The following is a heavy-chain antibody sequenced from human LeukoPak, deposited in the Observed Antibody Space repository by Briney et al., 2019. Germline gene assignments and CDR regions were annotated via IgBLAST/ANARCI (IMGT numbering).Heavy chain of an antibody. J-gene: IGHJ4*02. CDR2: IYTSGST. CDR1: GGSISSYY. V-gene: IGHV4-4*07. CDR3: ARDNLAAADTPFDY. Sequence: SETLSLTCTVSGGSISSYYWSWIRQPAGKGLEWIGRIYTSGSTNYNPSLKSRVTMSVDTSKNQFSLKLSSVTAADTAVYYCARDNLAAADTPFDYWGQGTLVTVSS. D-gene: IGHD6-13*01.